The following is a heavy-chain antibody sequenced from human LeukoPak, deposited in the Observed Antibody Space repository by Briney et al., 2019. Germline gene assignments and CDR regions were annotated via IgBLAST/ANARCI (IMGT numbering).Heavy chain of an antibody. J-gene: IGHJ6*03. CDR1: GFTFSNYA. D-gene: IGHD1-26*01. CDR2: IRYDGSNK. Sequence: GGSLRLSCADSGFTFSNYAMSWVRQAPGKGLEWVAFIRYDGSNKYYADSVKGRFTISRDNSKNTLYLQMNSLRAEDTAVYYCAKGSILYYYYYYMDVWGKGTTVTVSS. V-gene: IGHV3-30*02. CDR3: AKGSILYYYYYYMDV.